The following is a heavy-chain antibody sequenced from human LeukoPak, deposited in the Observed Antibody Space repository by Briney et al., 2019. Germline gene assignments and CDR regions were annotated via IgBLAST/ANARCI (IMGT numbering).Heavy chain of an antibody. V-gene: IGHV3-23*01. J-gene: IGHJ4*02. D-gene: IGHD3-22*01. CDR1: GFTFSSCA. CDR2: ISGSGGST. CDR3: AKAGDIMIVVPEAY. Sequence: GGSLRLSCAASGFTFSSCAMSWVRQAPGKGLEWVSAISGSGGSTYYADSVKGRFTISRDNSENTLYLQMNSLRAEDTAVYYCAKAGDIMIVVPEAYWGQGTLVTVSS.